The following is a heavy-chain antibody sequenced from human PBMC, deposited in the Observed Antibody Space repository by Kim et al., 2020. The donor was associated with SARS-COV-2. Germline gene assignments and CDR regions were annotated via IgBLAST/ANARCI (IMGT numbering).Heavy chain of an antibody. CDR2: IIPIFGTA. CDR3: APDSTIFGPDGFYYYGMDV. D-gene: IGHD3-3*01. Sequence: SVKVSCKASGGTFSSYAISWVRQAPGQGLEWMGGIIPIFGTANYAQKFQGRVTITADESTSTAYMELSSLRSEDTAVYYCAPDSTIFGPDGFYYYGMDVWGQGTTVTVSS. J-gene: IGHJ6*02. CDR1: GGTFSSYA. V-gene: IGHV1-69*13.